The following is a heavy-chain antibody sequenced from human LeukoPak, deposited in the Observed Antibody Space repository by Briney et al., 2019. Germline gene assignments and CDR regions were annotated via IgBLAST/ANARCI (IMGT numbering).Heavy chain of an antibody. J-gene: IGHJ6*03. Sequence: GGSLRLSCAASGFSFSVSAMSWVRQAPGKGPEWVSSISGSSGSIYYAESVRGRFTISRDNSKNTLYLQMNSLRAEDTAVYYCAKSHRGGLRFLVGFFYMDVWGSGTTVAVSS. D-gene: IGHD3-3*01. CDR3: AKSHRGGLRFLVGFFYMDV. V-gene: IGHV3-23*01. CDR1: GFSFSVSA. CDR2: ISGSSGSI.